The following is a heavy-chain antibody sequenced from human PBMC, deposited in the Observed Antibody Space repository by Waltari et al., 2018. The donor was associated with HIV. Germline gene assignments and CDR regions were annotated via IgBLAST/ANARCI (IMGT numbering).Heavy chain of an antibody. CDR3: ARLYDRGYGMDV. CDR1: GFTFSSYS. J-gene: IGHJ6*02. CDR2: ISSSSSYI. V-gene: IGHV3-21*01. D-gene: IGHD1-1*01. Sequence: EVQLVESGGGLVKPGGSLRLSCAASGFTFSSYSMNWVRQAPGKGLEWVSSISSSSSYIYYADSVKGRFTISRDNAKNSLYLQMNSLRAEDTAVYYCARLYDRGYGMDVWGQGTTVTVSS.